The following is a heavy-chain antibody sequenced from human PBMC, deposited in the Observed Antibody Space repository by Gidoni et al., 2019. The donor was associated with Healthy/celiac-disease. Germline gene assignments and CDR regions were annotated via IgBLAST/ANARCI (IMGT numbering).Heavy chain of an antibody. D-gene: IGHD2-15*01. Sequence: QVQLVQSGAEVKKPGSSVKVSCKASGGTFSRYAIRWVRQAPGQGLEWMGGIIPIFGTANYAQKFQGRVTITADESTSTAYMELSSLRSEDTAVYYCASGGSCYSTICYYYYGMDVWGQGTTVTVSS. V-gene: IGHV1-69*01. J-gene: IGHJ6*02. CDR3: ASGGSCYSTICYYYYGMDV. CDR2: IIPIFGTA. CDR1: GGTFSRYA.